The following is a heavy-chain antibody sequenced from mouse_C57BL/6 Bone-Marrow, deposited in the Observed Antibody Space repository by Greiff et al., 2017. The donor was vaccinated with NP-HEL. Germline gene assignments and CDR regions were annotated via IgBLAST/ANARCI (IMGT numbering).Heavy chain of an antibody. D-gene: IGHD1-1*01. V-gene: IGHV1-15*01. CDR2: IDPETGGT. CDR1: GYTFTDYE. Sequence: QVQLKQSGAELVRPGASVTLSCKASGYTFTDYEMHWVKQTPVHGLEWIGAIDPETGGTAYNQKFKGKAILTADKSSSTAYMELRSLTSEDSAVYYCTRTCITTVVAYYYAMDYWGQGTSVTVSS. J-gene: IGHJ4*01. CDR3: TRTCITTVVAYYYAMDY.